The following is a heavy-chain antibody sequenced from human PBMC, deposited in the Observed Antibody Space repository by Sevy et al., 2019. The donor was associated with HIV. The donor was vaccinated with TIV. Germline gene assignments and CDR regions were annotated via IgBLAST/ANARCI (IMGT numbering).Heavy chain of an antibody. J-gene: IGHJ6*03. D-gene: IGHD5-12*01. CDR1: GYTFNDYY. CDR2: ISPKSGGT. V-gene: IGHV1-2*02. Sequence: ASVKVSCKPSGYTFNDYYIHWVRQAPGQGLEWMGWISPKSGGTSYAQKFQGRVTMTRDTSINTAYMEMSRLTSDDTAMYYCARARVDSDFYYYHMDVWGKGTTVTVSS. CDR3: ARARVDSDFYYYHMDV.